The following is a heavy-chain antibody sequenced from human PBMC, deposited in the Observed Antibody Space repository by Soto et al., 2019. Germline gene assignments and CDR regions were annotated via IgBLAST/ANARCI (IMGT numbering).Heavy chain of an antibody. Sequence: GGSLRLSCAASGFTVSSNYMSWVRQAPGKGLEWVSVIYSGGSTYYADSVKGRFTISRDNSKNTVYLQMNSLRAEDTAVYYCARVLKSLLGVVITPYYFDHWGLGTLVTVSS. D-gene: IGHD3-3*01. CDR2: IYSGGST. V-gene: IGHV3-66*01. CDR1: GFTVSSNY. J-gene: IGHJ4*02. CDR3: ARVLKSLLGVVITPYYFDH.